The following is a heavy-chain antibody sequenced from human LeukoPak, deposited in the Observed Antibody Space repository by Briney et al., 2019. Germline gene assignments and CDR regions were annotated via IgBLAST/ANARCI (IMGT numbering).Heavy chain of an antibody. CDR3: ARERYCSGTSCFELGY. CDR1: GFTFRSYA. CDR2: TSGSGGSP. Sequence: PGGSLRLSCAASGFTFRSYAMSWVRQAPGKGLEWVSGTSGSGGSPYHADSVKGRFTISRDNSKNTLLLQMNSLRAEDTAVYYCARERYCSGTSCFELGYWGQGTLVTVSS. J-gene: IGHJ4*02. D-gene: IGHD2-2*01. V-gene: IGHV3-23*01.